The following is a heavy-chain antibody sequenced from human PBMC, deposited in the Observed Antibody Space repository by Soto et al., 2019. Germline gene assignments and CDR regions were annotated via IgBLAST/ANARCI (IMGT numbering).Heavy chain of an antibody. J-gene: IGHJ6*02. Sequence: PXESLRLACAASGFTVSSYAMHWVRQAPGKGLEWVAVISYDGSTKYYADSVKGRFACSRDNSKNTLYLQMNSLRAEDTAVYFCARDNPYSSTWKGDHYYGMDVWGQRTTVTVSS. CDR2: ISYDGSTK. V-gene: IGHV3-30*09. D-gene: IGHD6-13*01. CDR1: GFTVSSYA. CDR3: ARDNPYSSTWKGDHYYGMDV.